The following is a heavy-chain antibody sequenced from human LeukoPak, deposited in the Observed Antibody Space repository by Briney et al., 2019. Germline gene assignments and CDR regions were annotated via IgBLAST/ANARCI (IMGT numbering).Heavy chain of an antibody. V-gene: IGHV3-23*01. Sequence: PGGSLRLSCAASGSGFTFSIYAMSWVRQAPGKGLEWVSTISGSGGSTYYADSVKGRFTISRDNSKNTLYLQMSSLRSEDTAVYYCAIGFRGSTNAYNYWGQGTLSPSPQ. J-gene: IGHJ4*02. D-gene: IGHD2-2*01. CDR1: GSGFTFSIYA. CDR2: ISGSGGST. CDR3: AIGFRGSTNAYNY.